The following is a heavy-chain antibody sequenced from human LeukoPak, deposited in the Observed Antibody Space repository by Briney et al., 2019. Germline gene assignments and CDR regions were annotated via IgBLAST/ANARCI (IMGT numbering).Heavy chain of an antibody. CDR2: IYPGDSDT. CDR1: GYSFTSYW. V-gene: IGHV5-51*01. Sequence: LGESLKISCKGSGYSFTSYWIGWVRHMPGKGLEWRGIIYPGDSDTRYSPSFQGQVTISADKSISTAYLQWSSLKASDSAMYYCARQLSYDSSGFVDYWGQGTLVTVSS. J-gene: IGHJ4*02. D-gene: IGHD3-22*01. CDR3: ARQLSYDSSGFVDY.